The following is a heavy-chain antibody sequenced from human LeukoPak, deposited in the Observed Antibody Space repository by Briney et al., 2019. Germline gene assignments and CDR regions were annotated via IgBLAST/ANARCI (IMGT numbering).Heavy chain of an antibody. CDR1: GGSFSGYY. CDR2: INHSGST. J-gene: IGHJ6*02. V-gene: IGHV4-34*01. D-gene: IGHD3-3*01. CDR3: ARAWSYYYYGMDV. Sequence: SETLSLTCAVYGGSFSGYYWSWIRQPPGKGLEWIGEINHSGSTNCNPSLKSRVTISVDTSKNQFSLKLSSVTAADTAVYYCARAWSYYYYGMDVWGQGATVTVSS.